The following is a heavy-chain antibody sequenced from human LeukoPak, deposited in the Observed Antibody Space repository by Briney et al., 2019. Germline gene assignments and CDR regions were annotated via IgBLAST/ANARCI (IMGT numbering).Heavy chain of an antibody. V-gene: IGHV3-7*01. J-gene: IGHJ3*02. CDR2: VKQDGSEK. CDR3: ARDPGYYSSTSCYDDAFDI. CDR1: GFTFSSYW. Sequence: GGSLRLSCAASGFTFSSYWMSWVRQAPGKGLEWVANVKQDGSEKYYVDSVKGRFTISRDNAKNSLYLQMNSLRAEDTAVYYCARDPGYYSSTSCYDDAFDIWGQGTMVTVSS. D-gene: IGHD2-2*01.